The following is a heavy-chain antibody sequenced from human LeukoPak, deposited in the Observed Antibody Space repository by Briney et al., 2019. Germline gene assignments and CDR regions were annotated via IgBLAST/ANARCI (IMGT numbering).Heavy chain of an antibody. J-gene: IGHJ4*02. CDR3: ASPLDSSGYFDY. CDR2: ISTSGST. V-gene: IGHV4-61*02. CDR1: GGSISSGTYY. D-gene: IGHD3-22*01. Sequence: SETLSLTCTVSGGSISSGTYYWRWIRQPAGKGLERIGRISTSGSTDYNPSLKSRVTISVDMSKNQFSLKLSSVTAADTAVYYCASPLDSSGYFDYWGQGTLVTVSS.